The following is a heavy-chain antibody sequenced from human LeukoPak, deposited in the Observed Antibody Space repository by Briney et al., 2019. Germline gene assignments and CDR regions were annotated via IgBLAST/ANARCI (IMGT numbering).Heavy chain of an antibody. D-gene: IGHD2-15*01. CDR2: INPSGGST. CDR3: ARDYRYCSGGSCLFDY. CDR1: GYTFTSYY. Sequence: GASVKVSCKASGYTFTSYYMHWVRQAPGQGLEWMGIINPSGGSTSYAQKFQGRATMTRDTSTSTVYMELSSLRSEDTAVYYCARDYRYCSGGSCLFDYWGQGTLVTVSS. J-gene: IGHJ4*02. V-gene: IGHV1-46*01.